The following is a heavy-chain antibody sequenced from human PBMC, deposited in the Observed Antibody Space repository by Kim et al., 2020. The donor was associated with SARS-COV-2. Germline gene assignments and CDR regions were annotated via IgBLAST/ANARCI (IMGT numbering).Heavy chain of an antibody. V-gene: IGHV4-39*01. CDR3: ASSSVGGNYFDY. D-gene: IGHD3-16*01. Sequence: YYNPSLKSRVTMFVDTSTNQFSLKVTSVTAADTAVYHCASSSVGGNYFDYWGQGALVTVSS. J-gene: IGHJ4*02.